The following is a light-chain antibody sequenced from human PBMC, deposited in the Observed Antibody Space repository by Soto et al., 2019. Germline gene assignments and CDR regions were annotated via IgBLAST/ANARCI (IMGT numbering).Light chain of an antibody. CDR3: QQYNNWPRT. V-gene: IGKV3-15*01. CDR1: QSISDT. CDR2: SAS. Sequence: EIGMTQSPATLSVSPGGRATLSCRASQSISDTLAWYQQKPGQAPRLLIYSASRGATGFPARFSGSGSGTDFTLTITSLQSEDFAVYYCQQYNNWPRTFGQGTKVDIK. J-gene: IGKJ1*01.